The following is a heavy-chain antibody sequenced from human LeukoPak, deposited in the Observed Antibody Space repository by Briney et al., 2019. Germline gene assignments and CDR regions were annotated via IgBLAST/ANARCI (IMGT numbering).Heavy chain of an antibody. D-gene: IGHD6-13*01. V-gene: IGHV3-48*03. J-gene: IGHJ4*02. CDR1: GFTFSSYE. Sequence: GGSLRLSCAASGFTFSSYEMNWVRQAPGKGLEWVSYISSSGSTIYYADSVKGRFTISRDNAKNSLYLQMNSLRAEDTAVYYCARDAVYSSSWQYYWGQGTLVTVSS. CDR2: ISSSGSTI. CDR3: ARDAVYSSSWQYY.